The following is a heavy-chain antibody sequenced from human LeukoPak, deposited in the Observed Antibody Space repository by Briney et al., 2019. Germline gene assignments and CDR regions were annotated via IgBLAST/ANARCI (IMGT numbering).Heavy chain of an antibody. CDR3: ARVTRPREYYYYMDV. D-gene: IGHD5-24*01. J-gene: IGHJ6*03. CDR1: GVSISSYY. V-gene: IGHV4-4*07. CDR2: IYTSGST. Sequence: SETLSLTCTVSGVSISSYYWSWIRQPAGKGLEWIGRIYTSGSTNYNPSLKSRVTMSVDTSKNQFSLKLSSVTAADTAVYYCARVTRPREYYYYMDVWGKGTTVTVSS.